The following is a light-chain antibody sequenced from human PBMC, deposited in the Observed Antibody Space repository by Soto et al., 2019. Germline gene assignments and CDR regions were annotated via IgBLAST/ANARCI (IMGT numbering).Light chain of an antibody. Sequence: QSALTQPASVSGSPGQSITISCTGTSNDVGSYDLVSWYQQHPGKAPKLIIFEGNKRPSWVANRFSGSKSGNTASLTIAGLHHEDDADYYCCSYADVTTYVFGNGTKLTVL. CDR1: SNDVGSYDL. V-gene: IGLV2-23*01. CDR2: EGN. CDR3: CSYADVTTYV. J-gene: IGLJ1*01.